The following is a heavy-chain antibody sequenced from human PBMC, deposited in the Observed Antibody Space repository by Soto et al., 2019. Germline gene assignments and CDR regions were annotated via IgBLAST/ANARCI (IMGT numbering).Heavy chain of an antibody. CDR1: GFSFSNYG. CDR3: TKDAEAYDFAFDK. V-gene: IGHV3-23*01. Sequence: GGSLRLSCATSGFSFSNYGMNWVRQAPGKGLEWVSGITKTGRSTFIADSVRGRITISRDNLKNIMYLQMNSLRVDDTALYYCTKDAEAYDFAFDKWGQGTMVTVSS. D-gene: IGHD3-3*01. J-gene: IGHJ3*02. CDR2: ITKTGRST.